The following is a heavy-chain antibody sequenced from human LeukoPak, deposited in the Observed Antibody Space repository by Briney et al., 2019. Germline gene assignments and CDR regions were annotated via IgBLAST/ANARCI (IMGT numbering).Heavy chain of an antibody. V-gene: IGHV1-18*01. CDR1: GYTFTSYG. Sequence: ASVKVSCKASGYTFTSYGISWVRQAPGQGLEWMGWISAYNGNTNYAQKLQGGVTMTTDTSTSTAYMELRSLRSDDTAVYYCARRITMVRGVIYYYYMDVWGKGTTVTVSS. CDR2: ISAYNGNT. J-gene: IGHJ6*03. D-gene: IGHD3-10*01. CDR3: ARRITMVRGVIYYYYMDV.